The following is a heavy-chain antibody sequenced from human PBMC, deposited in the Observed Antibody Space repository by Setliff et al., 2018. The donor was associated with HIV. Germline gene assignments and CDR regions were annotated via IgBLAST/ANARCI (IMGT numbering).Heavy chain of an antibody. CDR3: MRDPSGYDASGYYPLRWYFDL. CDR1: GYILTSYA. D-gene: IGHD3-22*01. CDR2: ITTYKGNT. Sequence: ASVKVSCKASGYILTSYAISWVRQAPGQGLEWMGWITTYKGNTNYAQKFQGRVTMTTDTSTRTVYMDLRSMRSDDTAVHYCMRDPSGYDASGYYPLRWYFDLWGRGTLVTVSS. J-gene: IGHJ2*01. V-gene: IGHV1-18*01.